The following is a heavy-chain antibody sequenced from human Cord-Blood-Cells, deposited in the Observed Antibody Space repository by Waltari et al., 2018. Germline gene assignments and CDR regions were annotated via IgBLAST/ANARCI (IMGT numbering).Heavy chain of an antibody. J-gene: IGHJ6*02. CDR2: IKSKTDGGTT. V-gene: IGHV3-15*01. D-gene: IGHD1-26*01. CDR3: TTGATERFGYYYYYGMDV. Sequence: IKSKTDGGTTDYAVPVKGRFTISRDDSKNTLYLQMNSLKTEDTAVYYCTTGATERFGYYYYYGMDVWGQGATVTVSS.